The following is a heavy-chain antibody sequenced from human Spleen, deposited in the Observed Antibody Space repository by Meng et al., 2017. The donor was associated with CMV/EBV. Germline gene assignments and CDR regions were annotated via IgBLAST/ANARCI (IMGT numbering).Heavy chain of an antibody. Sequence: GESLKISCEASKFTFSDYGMHWVRQAPGKGLEWVAFIRYDGTNEDYADSVKGRFTISRDDSKNTLYLQMNSLRPEDTAVYYCAKDYREGWALGYCTTGVCYKDYWGQGTLVTVSS. CDR3: AKDYREGWALGYCTTGVCYKDY. J-gene: IGHJ4*02. CDR1: KFTFSDYG. D-gene: IGHD2-8*01. V-gene: IGHV3-30*02. CDR2: IRYDGTNE.